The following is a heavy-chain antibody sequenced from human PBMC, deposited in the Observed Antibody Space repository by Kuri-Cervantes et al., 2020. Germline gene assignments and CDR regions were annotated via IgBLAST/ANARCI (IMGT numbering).Heavy chain of an antibody. CDR1: GYTFSSYA. CDR3: ARGSPQLERGYYYYGMDV. D-gene: IGHD1-1*01. J-gene: IGHJ6*02. V-gene: IGHV3-30-3*01. Sequence: SCKASGYTFSSYAMHWVRQAPGKGLEWVAVISYDGSNKYYADSVKGRFTISRDNSKNTLYLQMNSLRAEDTAVYYCARGSPQLERGYYYYGMDVWGQGTTVTVSS. CDR2: ISYDGSNK.